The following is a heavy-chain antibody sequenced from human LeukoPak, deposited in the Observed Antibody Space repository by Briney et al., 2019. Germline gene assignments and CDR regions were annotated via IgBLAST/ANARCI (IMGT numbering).Heavy chain of an antibody. V-gene: IGHV4-4*02. J-gene: IGHJ5*02. CDR2: IYHSGST. Sequence: SETLSLTCAVSGGSISSSNWWSWVRQPPGKGLEWIGEIYHSGSTNYNPSLKSRVTISVDKPKNQFSLKLSSVTAADTAVYYCARDAAAGSYDFWSGYYRGSNWFDPWGQGTLVTVSS. D-gene: IGHD3-3*01. CDR3: ARDAAAGSYDFWSGYYRGSNWFDP. CDR1: GGSISSSNW.